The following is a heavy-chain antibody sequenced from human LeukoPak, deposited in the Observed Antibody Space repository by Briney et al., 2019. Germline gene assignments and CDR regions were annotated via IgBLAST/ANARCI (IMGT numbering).Heavy chain of an antibody. CDR3: ARAHSYGYRGIDY. CDR1: GFTFSSYS. Sequence: GGSLRLSCAASGFTFSSYSMNWVRQAPGKGLEWVSSISSSSSYIYYADSVKGRFTISRDNVKNSLYLQMNSLRAEDTAVYYCARAHSYGYRGIDYWGQGTLVTVSS. CDR2: ISSSSSYI. J-gene: IGHJ4*02. D-gene: IGHD5-18*01. V-gene: IGHV3-21*01.